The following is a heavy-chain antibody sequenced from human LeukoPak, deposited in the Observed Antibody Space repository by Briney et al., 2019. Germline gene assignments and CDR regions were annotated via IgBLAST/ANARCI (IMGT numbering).Heavy chain of an antibody. CDR2: ISAYNGNT. Sequence: ASVKVSCKASGYTFTSYGISWVRQAPGQGLEWMGWISAYNGNTNYAQKLQGRVTMTTDTSTGTAYMELRSLRSDDTAVYYCARDLVDYGDYTSFDYWGQGTLVTVSS. CDR1: GYTFTSYG. V-gene: IGHV1-18*01. J-gene: IGHJ4*02. CDR3: ARDLVDYGDYTSFDY. D-gene: IGHD4-17*01.